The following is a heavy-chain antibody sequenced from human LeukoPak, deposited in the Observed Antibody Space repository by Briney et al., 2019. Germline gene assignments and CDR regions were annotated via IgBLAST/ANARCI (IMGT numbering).Heavy chain of an antibody. Sequence: SETLSLTCTVSGGSISSGSYYWSWIRQPAGKGLEWIGRIYATGSTNYNPSLKSRVTISVDTSKNQFSLKLSSVTAADTAVYYCARDSGIGFDPWGQGTLVTVSS. D-gene: IGHD1-14*01. CDR3: ARDSGIGFDP. CDR2: IYATGST. J-gene: IGHJ5*02. V-gene: IGHV4-61*02. CDR1: GGSISSGSYY.